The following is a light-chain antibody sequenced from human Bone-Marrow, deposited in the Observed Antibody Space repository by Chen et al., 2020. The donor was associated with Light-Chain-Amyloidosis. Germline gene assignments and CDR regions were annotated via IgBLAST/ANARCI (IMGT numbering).Light chain of an antibody. CDR2: EDN. V-gene: IGLV6-57*03. CDR1: GGSIASNH. Sequence: NFMLTQPHSVSESPGKTVIISCTRSGGSIASNHVQWYQQRPGSAPTTVIYEDNQRPSGVPDRFSGSIDSSSNSASLTISGLKTEDEADYYCQSYDSTNRVFGGGTKLTVL. J-gene: IGLJ3*02. CDR3: QSYDSTNRV.